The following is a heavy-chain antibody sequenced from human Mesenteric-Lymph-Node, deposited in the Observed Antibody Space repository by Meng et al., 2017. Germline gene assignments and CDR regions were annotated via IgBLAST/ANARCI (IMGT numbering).Heavy chain of an antibody. V-gene: IGHV1-8*01. CDR3: ARWVPERITMVMDAFDI. CDR2: MNPNSGNT. J-gene: IGHJ3*02. Sequence: ASVKVSCKASGYTFTRYDINWVRQATGQGLEWMGWMNPNSGNTGYAQKFQGRVTMTRNTSISTAYMELSSLRSEDTAVYYCARWVPERITMVMDAFDIWGQGTMVTVSS. D-gene: IGHD3-10*01. CDR1: GYTFTRYD.